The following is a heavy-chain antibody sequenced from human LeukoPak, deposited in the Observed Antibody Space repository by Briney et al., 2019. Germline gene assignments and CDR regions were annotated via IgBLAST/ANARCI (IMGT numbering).Heavy chain of an antibody. CDR1: GYSISSGYY. Sequence: SETLSLTCTVSGYSISSGYYWGWIRQPPGKGLEWIGSIYHSGSTYYNPSLKSRVTISVDTSKNQFSLKLSSVTAADTAVYYCAQPSSGRYYFDYWGQGTLVTVSS. J-gene: IGHJ4*02. CDR3: AQPSSGRYYFDY. D-gene: IGHD3-22*01. CDR2: IYHSGST. V-gene: IGHV4-38-2*02.